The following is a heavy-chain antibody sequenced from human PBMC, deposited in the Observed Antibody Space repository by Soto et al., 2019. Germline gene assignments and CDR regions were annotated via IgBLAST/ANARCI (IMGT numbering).Heavy chain of an antibody. J-gene: IGHJ4*02. CDR3: ARGYSGYDRRTAEARHFDY. V-gene: IGHV1-18*01. CDR2: ISAYNGNT. Sequence: ASVKVSCKASGYTFASYGISWVRQAPGQGLEWMGWISAYNGNTNYAQKLQGRVTMTTDTSTSTAYMELRSLRSDDTAVYYCARGYSGYDRRTAEARHFDYWGQGTLVTVSS. CDR1: GYTFASYG. D-gene: IGHD5-12*01.